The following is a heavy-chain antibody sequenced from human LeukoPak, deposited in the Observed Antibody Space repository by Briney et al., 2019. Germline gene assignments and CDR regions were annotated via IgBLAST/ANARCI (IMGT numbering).Heavy chain of an antibody. Sequence: GGSLRLSCAASGFTFSNAWMSWVPPAPGGGLEWVGRIKSKTDGGTTDYAAPVKGRFTISRDDSKNTLYLQMNSLKTEDTAVYYCTTDIPLQPRDYYYYYYMDVWGKGTTVTVSS. CDR2: IKSKTDGGTT. CDR1: GFTFSNAW. V-gene: IGHV3-15*01. J-gene: IGHJ6*03. D-gene: IGHD4-11*01. CDR3: TTDIPLQPRDYYYYYYMDV.